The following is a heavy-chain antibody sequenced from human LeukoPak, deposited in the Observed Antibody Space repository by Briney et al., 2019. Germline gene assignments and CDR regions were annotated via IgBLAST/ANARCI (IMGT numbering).Heavy chain of an antibody. CDR3: ARELVVSVWVRGGDLDY. CDR2: IYHSGST. J-gene: IGHJ4*02. D-gene: IGHD3-22*01. CDR1: GGSISSSSYY. Sequence: TSETLSLTCTVSGGSISSSSYYWGWIRQPPGKGLEWIGSIYHSGSTYYNPSLKSRVTISVDTSKNQFSLKLSSVTAADTAVYYCARELVVSVWVRGGDLDYWGQGTLVTVSS. V-gene: IGHV4-39*07.